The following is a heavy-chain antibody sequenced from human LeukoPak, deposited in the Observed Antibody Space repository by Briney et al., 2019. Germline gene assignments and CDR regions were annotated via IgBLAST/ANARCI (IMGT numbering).Heavy chain of an antibody. CDR1: GGTFSSYA. J-gene: IGHJ6*03. CDR2: IIPIFGTA. D-gene: IGHD2-15*01. CDR3: ARVPFRYCSGGSCYSYYYYYYMDV. Sequence: VASVKVSCKASGGTFSSYAISWVRQAPGQGLEWWGGIIPIFGTANYAQKFQGRVTITADESTSTAYMELSSLRSEDTAVYYCARVPFRYCSGGSCYSYYYYYYMDVWGKGTTVTISS. V-gene: IGHV1-69*13.